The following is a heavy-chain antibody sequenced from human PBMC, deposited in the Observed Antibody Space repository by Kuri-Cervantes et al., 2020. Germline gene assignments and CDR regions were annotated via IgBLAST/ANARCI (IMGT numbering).Heavy chain of an antibody. CDR3: ARDLWISGSGSYYKYY. Sequence: GGSLRLSGAAPGFSFSSYWMSWVRQAPGKGREWVANIKQNGSENYYVDSVKGRFTISRDNAKNSLYLQMNSLRAEDTAVYYCARDLWISGSGSYYKYYWGQGTLVTVSS. D-gene: IGHD3-10*01. V-gene: IGHV3-7*01. CDR2: IKQNGSEN. J-gene: IGHJ4*02. CDR1: GFSFSSYW.